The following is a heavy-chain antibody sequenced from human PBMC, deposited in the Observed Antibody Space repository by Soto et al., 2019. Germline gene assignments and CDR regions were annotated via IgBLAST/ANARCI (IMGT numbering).Heavy chain of an antibody. Sequence: QVQLVQSGAEVKKPGSSVKVSCKASGGTFSSYAISWVRQAPGQGLEWMGGIIPIFGTANYAQKFQGRVTXRAVEXXSTAYRERSSLRSEDTAVYYCARALQNWNWIGFDPWGQGTLVTVSS. J-gene: IGHJ5*02. CDR1: GGTFSSYA. CDR2: IIPIFGTA. V-gene: IGHV1-69*12. D-gene: IGHD1-7*01. CDR3: ARALQNWNWIGFDP.